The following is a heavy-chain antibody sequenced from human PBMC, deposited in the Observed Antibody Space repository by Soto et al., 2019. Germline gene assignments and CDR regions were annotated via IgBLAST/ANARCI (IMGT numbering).Heavy chain of an antibody. Sequence: GESLKISRKGSGYTFASYWIGWVRQMPGKGLEWIVIIYPSDSDTRYNPSFQGPVTISGDKSINTVYLQWSSLKASDTATYYCARGPTPLFDYLGQGTLVTVSS. CDR1: GYTFASYW. D-gene: IGHD2-15*01. CDR3: ARGPTPLFDY. J-gene: IGHJ4*02. V-gene: IGHV5-51*01. CDR2: IYPSDSDT.